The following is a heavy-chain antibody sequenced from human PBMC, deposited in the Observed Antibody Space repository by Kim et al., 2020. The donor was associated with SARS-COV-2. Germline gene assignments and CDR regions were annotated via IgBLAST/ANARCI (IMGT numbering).Heavy chain of an antibody. D-gene: IGHD3-22*01. V-gene: IGHV4-59*01. Sequence: SETLSLTCTVSGGSISSYYWSWIRQPPGKGLEWIGYIYYSGSTNYNPSLKSRVTISVDTSKNQFSLKLSSVTAADTAVYYCARGLGYDSSGYYLYYFDYWGQGTLVTVSS. CDR1: GGSISSYY. J-gene: IGHJ4*02. CDR2: IYYSGST. CDR3: ARGLGYDSSGYYLYYFDY.